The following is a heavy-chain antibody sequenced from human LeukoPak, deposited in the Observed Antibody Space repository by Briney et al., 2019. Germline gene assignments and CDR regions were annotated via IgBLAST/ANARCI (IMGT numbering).Heavy chain of an antibody. CDR3: ARVYYDILTGYYDYYYYGMDV. J-gene: IGHJ6*02. V-gene: IGHV3-33*01. Sequence: GGSLRLSCAASGFTFGSYGMHWVRQAPGKGLERVAVIWYDGSNKYYADTVKGRFTISRDNSKNTLYLQMNSLRAEDTAVYYCARVYYDILTGYYDYYYYGMDVWGQGTTVTVSS. D-gene: IGHD3-9*01. CDR1: GFTFGSYG. CDR2: IWYDGSNK.